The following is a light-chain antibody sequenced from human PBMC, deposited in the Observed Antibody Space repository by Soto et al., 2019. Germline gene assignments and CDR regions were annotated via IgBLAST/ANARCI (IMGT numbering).Light chain of an antibody. J-gene: IGKJ4*01. CDR2: DAS. CDR1: QSVSSY. V-gene: IGKV3-11*01. CDR3: QQRSNWPPDLT. Sequence: EIVLTQSPATLSLSPGERATLSCRASQSVSSYLAWYQQNPGQAPRLLIYDASNRATGIPARFSGSGSGTDFTLTISSLEPEDFAVYYCQQRSNWPPDLTFGGGTKVEIK.